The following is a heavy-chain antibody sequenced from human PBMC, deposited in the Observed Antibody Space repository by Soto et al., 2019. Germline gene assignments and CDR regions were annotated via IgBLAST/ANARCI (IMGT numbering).Heavy chain of an antibody. Sequence: ASVKVSCKASGYTFANYGISWVRQAPGQGLEWMGWISGNNGATNFAPKVQDRITMTLDTSTGVASLTLRSLRSDDTAIYYCAKDHSPGTAMDPFDYWGQGTLVTVSS. CDR1: GYTFANYG. D-gene: IGHD5-18*01. CDR3: AKDHSPGTAMDPFDY. J-gene: IGHJ4*02. CDR2: ISGNNGAT. V-gene: IGHV1-18*04.